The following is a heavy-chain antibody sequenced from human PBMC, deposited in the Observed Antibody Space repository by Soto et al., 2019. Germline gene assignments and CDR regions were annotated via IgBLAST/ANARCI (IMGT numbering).Heavy chain of an antibody. V-gene: IGHV4-4*07. D-gene: IGHD1-26*01. J-gene: IGHJ4*02. CDR2: IYTSGST. Sequence: SETLSLTCTVSGDSMSKYYWSWIRQPAGKGLEWIGRIYTSGSTNYNPSLKSRVNMSIDTSNNHFSLNLKSVTAADAAVYYCARTVGAAYYFDFWGQGALVTVFS. CDR3: ARTVGAAYYFDF. CDR1: GDSMSKYY.